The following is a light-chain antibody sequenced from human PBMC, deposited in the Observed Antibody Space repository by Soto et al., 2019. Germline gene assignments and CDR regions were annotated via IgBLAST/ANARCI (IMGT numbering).Light chain of an antibody. V-gene: IGKV1-27*01. CDR1: QGLSNY. J-gene: IGKJ2*01. CDR2: AAS. CDR3: QKYNSAPYT. Sequence: DIQMTQSPSSLSASVGDRVTIACRASQGLSNYLAWYQQKPGKVPKLLFYAASTLQSGVPSRFSGSGSGTDFTLIISSLQPEDVATVYCQKYNSAPYTFGQGTKLEIK.